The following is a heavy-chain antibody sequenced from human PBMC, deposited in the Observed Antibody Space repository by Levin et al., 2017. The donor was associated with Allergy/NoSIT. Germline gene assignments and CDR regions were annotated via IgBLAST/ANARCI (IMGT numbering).Heavy chain of an antibody. CDR2: ISHQSVLI. CDR3: ARDNTHFYGMDV. V-gene: IGHV3-21*06. D-gene: IGHD2-2*02. J-gene: IGHJ6*02. CDR1: GFTFSTYS. Sequence: GESLKISCAASGFTFSTYSLSWVRQAPGKGLEWVSSISHQSVLIHYADSVKGRFTISRDNAQNTVYLQMNSLRAEDTALYYCARDNTHFYGMDVWGQGTTVTVSS.